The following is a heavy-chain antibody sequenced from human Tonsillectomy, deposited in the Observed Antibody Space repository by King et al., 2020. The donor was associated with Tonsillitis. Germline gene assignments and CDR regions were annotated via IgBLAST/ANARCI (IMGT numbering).Heavy chain of an antibody. Sequence: EVQLVESGGGVVQPGGSLRLSCAASGFTYSGYSMSWVRQAPGKGLEWVSGICGSGGNTNYADSVKGRVTISPDSAKNTLYLQMNSLSAEDTALYYCAKDWAGSGTYFSSAFDIWGQGTVVTVSS. CDR1: GFTYSGYS. D-gene: IGHD1-26*01. CDR3: AKDWAGSGTYFSSAFDI. J-gene: IGHJ3*02. V-gene: IGHV3-23*04. CDR2: ICGSGGNT.